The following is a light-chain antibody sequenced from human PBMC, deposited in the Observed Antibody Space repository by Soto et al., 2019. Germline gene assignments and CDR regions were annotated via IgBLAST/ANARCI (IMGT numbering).Light chain of an antibody. Sequence: EIVLTQSPDTLSLSPGERATLSCRASQSVSSSYLAWYQQKPGQAPRLLIYGASTRATGIPARFSGSGSGTEFTLTISSLQSEDFAVYYYQQYNYWPPITFGQGTRLEIK. J-gene: IGKJ5*01. CDR3: QQYNYWPPIT. CDR1: QSVSSSY. V-gene: IGKV3-15*01. CDR2: GAS.